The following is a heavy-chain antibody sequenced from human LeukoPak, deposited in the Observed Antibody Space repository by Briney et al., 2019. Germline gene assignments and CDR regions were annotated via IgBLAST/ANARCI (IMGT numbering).Heavy chain of an antibody. Sequence: PGGSLRLSCAASGFTFRNYEVNWVRQAPGKGLEWVSYNSSSGSTIYYADSVRGRFTLSRDNAKNSLYLQMNSLRAEDTAVYYCARGLCLAAAGMCAFDIWGQGTMVTVSS. CDR3: ARGLCLAAAGMCAFDI. CDR1: GFTFRNYE. J-gene: IGHJ3*02. V-gene: IGHV3-48*03. D-gene: IGHD6-13*01. CDR2: NSSSGSTI.